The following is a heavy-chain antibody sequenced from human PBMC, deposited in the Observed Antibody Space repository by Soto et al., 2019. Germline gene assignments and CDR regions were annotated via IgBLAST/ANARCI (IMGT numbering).Heavy chain of an antibody. CDR1: GFTFSSYA. CDR2: ISGSGGST. Sequence: EVQLLESGGGLVQPGGSLRLSCAASGFTFSSYAMSWVRQAPGKGLEWVSAISGSGGSTYYAGSVEGRFTNSRDNSKNTLYLPMNSLRAEDTAVYYCAKDLSNFDYWGQGTLVTVSS. J-gene: IGHJ4*02. V-gene: IGHV3-23*01. CDR3: AKDLSNFDY.